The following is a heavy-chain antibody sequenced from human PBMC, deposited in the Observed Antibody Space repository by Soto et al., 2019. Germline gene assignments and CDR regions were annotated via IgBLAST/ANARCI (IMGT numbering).Heavy chain of an antibody. CDR2: IYAGGTS. V-gene: IGHV3-53*01. CDR3: AREDRYTTSWYSFDS. J-gene: IGHJ4*02. D-gene: IGHD6-13*01. Sequence: GGALRLSCAASGFTVSTSYMNWVRQAPGKGLEWVSVIYAGGTSYYADSVKGRFSISRDNSKNTLYLQMNSLRLEETAVYYCAREDRYTTSWYSFDSWGQGTLVTGSS. CDR1: GFTVSTSY.